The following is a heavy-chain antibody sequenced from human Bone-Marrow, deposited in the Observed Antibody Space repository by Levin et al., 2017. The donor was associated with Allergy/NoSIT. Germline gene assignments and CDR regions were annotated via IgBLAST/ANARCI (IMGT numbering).Heavy chain of an antibody. CDR3: AKSGIEVVASVTAPYYACAMDA. CDR1: GFKFDAYA. V-gene: IGHV3-9*01. D-gene: IGHD2-2*01. CDR2: ISWNSVNI. Sequence: PGGSLRPSCAAAGFKFDAYAMYWVRQAPGKGLEWVSSISWNSVNIGYAESVKGRFTTSRDNAKKSLYLQMNSLRSEDTALYYWAKSGIEVVASVTAPYYACAMDAWGQGTTVPVSS. J-gene: IGHJ6*02.